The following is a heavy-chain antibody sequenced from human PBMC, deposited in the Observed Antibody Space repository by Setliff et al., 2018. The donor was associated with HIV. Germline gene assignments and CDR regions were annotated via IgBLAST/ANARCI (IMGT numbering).Heavy chain of an antibody. CDR1: GFTFDSYV. CDR3: ARGSGYDKGAYHYYYGMDV. V-gene: IGHV3-30*03. CDR2: VSYDGTKT. Sequence: LRLSCAATGFTFDSYVLHCVRQAPGKGLEWVAAVSYDGTKTYYADSVKGRFTISRDNTKNSLYLQMNSLRAEDTAVYYCARGSGYDKGAYHYYYGMDVWGQGTTVTVSS. J-gene: IGHJ6*02. D-gene: IGHD5-12*01.